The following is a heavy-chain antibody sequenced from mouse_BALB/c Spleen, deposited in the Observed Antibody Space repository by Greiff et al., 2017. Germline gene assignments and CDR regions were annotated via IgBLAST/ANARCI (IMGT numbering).Heavy chain of an antibody. J-gene: IGHJ3*01. CDR2: ISSGGSYT. CDR1: GFTFSSYA. V-gene: IGHV5-9-4*01. Sequence: EVHLVESGGGLVKPGGSLKLSCAASGFTFSSYAMSWVRQSPEKRLEWVAEISSGGSYTYYPDTVTGRFTISRDNAKNTLYLEMSSLRSEDTAMYYCAREDYYGRTWFAYWGQGTLVTVSA. CDR3: AREDYYGRTWFAY. D-gene: IGHD1-1*01.